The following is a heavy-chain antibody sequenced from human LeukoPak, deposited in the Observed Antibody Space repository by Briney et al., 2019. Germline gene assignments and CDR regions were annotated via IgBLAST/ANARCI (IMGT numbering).Heavy chain of an antibody. Sequence: GGSLRLSCAASGFTFSSYAISWVRQAPGKGLEWVANIKQDGSEKYYVDSVKGRFTISRDNAKNSLYLQMNSLRAEDTAVYYCASLRFAFDIWGQGTMVTVSS. J-gene: IGHJ3*02. CDR1: GFTFSSYA. CDR2: IKQDGSEK. CDR3: ASLRFAFDI. V-gene: IGHV3-7*01.